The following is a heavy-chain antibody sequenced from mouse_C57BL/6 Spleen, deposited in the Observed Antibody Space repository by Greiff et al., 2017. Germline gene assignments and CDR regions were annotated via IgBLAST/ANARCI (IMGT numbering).Heavy chain of an antibody. V-gene: IGHV5-17*01. Sequence: EVHLVESGGGLVKPGGSLKLSCAASGFTFSDYGMHWVRQAPEKGLEWVAYISSGSSTIYYADTVKGRFTISRDNAKNTLFLQMTSLRSEDTAMYYCARQDLAWFAYWGQGTLVTVSA. J-gene: IGHJ3*01. CDR2: ISSGSSTI. CDR1: GFTFSDYG. CDR3: ARQDLAWFAY.